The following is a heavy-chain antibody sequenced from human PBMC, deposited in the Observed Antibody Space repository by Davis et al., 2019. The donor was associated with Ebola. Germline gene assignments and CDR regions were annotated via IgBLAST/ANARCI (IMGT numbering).Heavy chain of an antibody. D-gene: IGHD1-1*01. CDR1: GFTFSSYG. J-gene: IGHJ3*02. CDR2: IRYDGSNK. Sequence: PGGSLRLSCAASGFTFSSYGMHWVRQAPGKGLEWVAFIRYDGSNKYYADSMKGRFTISRDNSKNTLHLQMNSLRAEDTAVYYCAKDLRTTSAFDIWGQGAMVTVSS. V-gene: IGHV3-30*02. CDR3: AKDLRTTSAFDI.